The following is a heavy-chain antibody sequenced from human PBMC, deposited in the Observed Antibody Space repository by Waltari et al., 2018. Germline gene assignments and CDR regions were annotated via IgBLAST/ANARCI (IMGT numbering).Heavy chain of an antibody. CDR1: GGTFSSYA. J-gene: IGHJ4*02. D-gene: IGHD2-2*02. CDR2: IIPSFVTA. Sequence: QVQLVQSGAEVKKPGSSVKVSCKASGGTFSSYAISWERQAPGQGLEWMGGIIPSFVTANYAQKFQGRVTITADESTSTAYMWLSSLRSEDTAVYYCARDRGYCSSTSCYKLDYWGQGTLVTVSS. CDR3: ARDRGYCSSTSCYKLDY. V-gene: IGHV1-69*01.